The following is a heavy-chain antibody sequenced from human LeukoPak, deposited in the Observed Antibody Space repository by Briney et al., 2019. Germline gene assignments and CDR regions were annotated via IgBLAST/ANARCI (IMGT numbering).Heavy chain of an antibody. CDR3: ATRRMIVVVPAARREGLGMDV. Sequence: GGSLRLSCAASGFTVSSNYMSWVRQAPGKGLEWVSVIYSGGSTYYADSVKGRFTISRDNSKNTLYLQMNSLRAEDTAVYYCATRRMIVVVPAARREGLGMDVWGQGTTVTVSS. CDR2: IYSGGST. V-gene: IGHV3-66*01. D-gene: IGHD2-2*01. J-gene: IGHJ6*02. CDR1: GFTVSSNY.